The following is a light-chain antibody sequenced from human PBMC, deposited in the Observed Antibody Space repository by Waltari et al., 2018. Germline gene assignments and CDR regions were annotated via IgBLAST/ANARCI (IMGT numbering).Light chain of an antibody. Sequence: DIQMTQSPSSLSVSVGDRVTITCRASHSISSYLNWFQQKPGKAPKLLIYAASSLQSGVPSRFSGSGSGTDFTLTISSLQPEDFATYYCHKAYSAPRTFGQGTKVEIK. J-gene: IGKJ1*01. V-gene: IGKV1-39*01. CDR2: AAS. CDR1: HSISSY. CDR3: HKAYSAPRT.